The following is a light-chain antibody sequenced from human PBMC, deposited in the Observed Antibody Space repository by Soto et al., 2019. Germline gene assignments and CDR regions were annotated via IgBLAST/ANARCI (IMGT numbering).Light chain of an antibody. CDR3: CSYAGRYTWV. CDR1: RSDVGGYNY. Sequence: QSALTQPRSVSGSPGQSVTISCAGTRSDVGGYNYVSWYQQPPGTAPKLMIYEVSKRPSGVPDRFSGSKSGNTASLTISGLQAEDEGDYYCCSYAGRYTWVFGTGTKVTVL. V-gene: IGLV2-11*01. J-gene: IGLJ1*01. CDR2: EVS.